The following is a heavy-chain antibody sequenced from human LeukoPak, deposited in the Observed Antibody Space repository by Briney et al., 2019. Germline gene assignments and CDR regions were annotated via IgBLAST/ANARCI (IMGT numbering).Heavy chain of an antibody. J-gene: IGHJ4*02. CDR3: AKGRFATTAGTMGLY. V-gene: IGHV3-30*02. CDR2: IWYDGFNK. Sequence: GGSLRLSCAASGFTFSSYVMHWVRQAPGKGLEWVAVIWYDGFNKYYADSVEGRFTISRDNSKNTLYLQMNSLRPEDTAVYYCAKGRFATTAGTMGLYWGQGTLVTVSS. CDR1: GFTFSSYV. D-gene: IGHD6-13*01.